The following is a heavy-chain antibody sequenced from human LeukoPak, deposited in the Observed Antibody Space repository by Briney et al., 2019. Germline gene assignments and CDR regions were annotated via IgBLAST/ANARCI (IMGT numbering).Heavy chain of an antibody. J-gene: IGHJ4*02. CDR3: ARDLRGYQDY. CDR2: ISSGGSGK. CDR1: GFTFSNYE. Sequence: GRSLRLSCAASGFTFSNYEMNWVRQAPGKGLVWGAYISSGGSGKDYEDSVKGRFTISRDNAKNSLYLQMNSLRAEDTAVYYCARDLRGYQDYWGQGTLVTVSS. V-gene: IGHV3-48*03. D-gene: IGHD2-2*01.